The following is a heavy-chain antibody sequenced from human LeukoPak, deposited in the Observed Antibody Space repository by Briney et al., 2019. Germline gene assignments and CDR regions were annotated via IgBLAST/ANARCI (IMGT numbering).Heavy chain of an antibody. J-gene: IGHJ6*03. Sequence: PGGPLRLSCAASGFTFSSYWVSWVRQAPGKGLEWVANIKQDGSEKYYVDSVKGRFTISRDNAKNSLYLQMNSLRAEDTAVYYCARDWDDYYYYYMDVWGKGTTVTVSS. V-gene: IGHV3-7*01. CDR2: IKQDGSEK. CDR3: ARDWDDYYYYYMDV. CDR1: GFTFSSYW. D-gene: IGHD1-26*01.